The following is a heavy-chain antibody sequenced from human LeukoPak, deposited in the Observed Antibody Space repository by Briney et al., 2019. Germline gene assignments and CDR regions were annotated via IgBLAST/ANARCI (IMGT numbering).Heavy chain of an antibody. CDR2: ISSSSGYI. V-gene: IGHV3-21*01. CDR3: AREPIAVAEPHYYYGMDV. D-gene: IGHD6-19*01. Sequence: PGGSLRLSCAASGFRINGYTMNWVRQAPGKGLEWVSSISSSSGYIFYADSVKGRFTVSRDNAKKLLYVQMNSLRVEDTAVYYCAREPIAVAEPHYYYGMDVWGQGTTVTVSS. CDR1: GFRINGYT. J-gene: IGHJ6*02.